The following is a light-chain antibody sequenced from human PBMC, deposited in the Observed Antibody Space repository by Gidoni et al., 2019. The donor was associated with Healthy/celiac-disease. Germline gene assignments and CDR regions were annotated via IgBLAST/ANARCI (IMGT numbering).Light chain of an antibody. CDR2: WAS. CDR3: QQYYSTPWT. J-gene: IGKJ1*01. Sequence: LAVSLGERATINCKSSQSVLYSSNNKNYLAWYQQKPGQPPKLLIYWASTRESGVPDRFSGSGSGTDFTLTISSLQAEDVAVYYCQQYYSTPWTFGQGTKVEIK. V-gene: IGKV4-1*01. CDR1: QSVLYSSNNKNY.